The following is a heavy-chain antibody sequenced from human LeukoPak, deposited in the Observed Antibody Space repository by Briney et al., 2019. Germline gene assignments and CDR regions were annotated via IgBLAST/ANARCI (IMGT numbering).Heavy chain of an antibody. J-gene: IGHJ4*02. V-gene: IGHV4-59*08. D-gene: IGHD4-23*01. CDR2: IYYTGTT. Sequence: PSETLSLTCTVSGGSISSYYWSWIRQPPGKGLEWIGYIYYTGTTNYNPSLKSRVTISADTSKNHFSLKLYSVTAADTAVYYCARHTSYGGNSAFGDWGQGTLVTVSS. CDR1: GGSISSYY. CDR3: ARHTSYGGNSAFGD.